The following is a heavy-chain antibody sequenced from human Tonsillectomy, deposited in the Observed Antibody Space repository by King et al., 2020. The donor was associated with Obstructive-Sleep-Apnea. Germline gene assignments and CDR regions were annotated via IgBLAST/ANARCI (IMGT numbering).Heavy chain of an antibody. CDR2: IKRDGSQK. CDR3: ARVRDLSDSWLYYDVFDI. D-gene: IGHD5-24*01. Sequence: VQLVESGGGLVQPGGSLRLSCAASGFTFKSYWMTWVRQAPGRGLEWVANIKRDGSQKYFLDSVQGRFTISRDNARNLLYLQMDSLRAEDTALYYCARVRDLSDSWLYYDVFDIWGQGTMVTVSS. V-gene: IGHV3-7*01. J-gene: IGHJ3*02. CDR1: GFTFKSYW.